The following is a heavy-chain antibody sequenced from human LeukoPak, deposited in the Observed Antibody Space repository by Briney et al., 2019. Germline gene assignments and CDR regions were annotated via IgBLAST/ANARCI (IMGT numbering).Heavy chain of an antibody. CDR3: ARDRSSSSPLFYFDY. CDR2: INPNSGGT. Sequence: ASVKVSCKASGYTFTGYYMHWVRQAPGQGLEWMGWINPNSGGTSYAQKFQGRVTMTRDMSTSTVYMELSSLRSEDTAVYYCARDRSSSSPLFYFDYWGQGTLVTVSS. V-gene: IGHV1-2*02. CDR1: GYTFTGYY. J-gene: IGHJ4*02. D-gene: IGHD6-6*01.